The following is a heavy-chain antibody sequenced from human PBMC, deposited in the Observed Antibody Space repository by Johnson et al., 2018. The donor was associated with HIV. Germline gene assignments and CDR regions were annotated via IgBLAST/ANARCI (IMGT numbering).Heavy chain of an antibody. CDR1: EFTFSNYA. J-gene: IGHJ3*02. CDR3: AGGWGGQQPI. CDR2: VPDDGDNK. D-gene: IGHD3-16*01. Sequence: QVQLVESGGGVVQPGRSLRLSCAASEFTFSNYAMHWVRQAPGKGLEWVAVVPDDGDNKYYADSVTGRFTISRDNAKNALYLQMNSLRVEDTAIYYCAGGWGGQQPIWGQGTMVTVSS. V-gene: IGHV3-30-3*01.